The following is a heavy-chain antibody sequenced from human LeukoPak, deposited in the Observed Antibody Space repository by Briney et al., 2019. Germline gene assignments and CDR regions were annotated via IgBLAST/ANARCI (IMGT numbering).Heavy chain of an antibody. D-gene: IGHD1-26*01. V-gene: IGHV3-66*01. CDR2: IYSGGST. Sequence: GGSLRLSCAASGFRFNNAWMSWVRQAPGKGLEWVSVIYSGGSTYYADSVKGRFTISRDNSKNTLYLQMNSLRAEDTAVYYCARDSSTNYYYYYGMDVWGQGTTVTVSS. J-gene: IGHJ6*02. CDR1: GFRFNNAW. CDR3: ARDSSTNYYYYYGMDV.